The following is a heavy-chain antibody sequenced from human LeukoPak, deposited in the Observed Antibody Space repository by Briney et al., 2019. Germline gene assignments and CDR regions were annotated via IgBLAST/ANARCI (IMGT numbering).Heavy chain of an antibody. V-gene: IGHV4-59*01. Sequence: PSETLSLTCTVSGGSISSYYWSWIRQPPGKGLEWIGYIYYSGSTNYNPSLKSRVTISVDTSKNQFSLKLSPVTAADTAVYYCASSPGHSYGYVLYFDYWGQGTLVTVSS. D-gene: IGHD5-18*01. CDR2: IYYSGST. J-gene: IGHJ4*02. CDR1: GGSISSYY. CDR3: ASSPGHSYGYVLYFDY.